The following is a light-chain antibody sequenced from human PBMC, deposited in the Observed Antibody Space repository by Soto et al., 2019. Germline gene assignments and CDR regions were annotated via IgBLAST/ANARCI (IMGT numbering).Light chain of an antibody. V-gene: IGKV1-33*01. CDR1: QDITNY. CDR2: DAS. J-gene: IGKJ2*01. CDR3: QQYDDLPYT. Sequence: DIQMSQSPSSLSASVGDRVTITCQASQDITNYLSWYQQKPGKAHKLLIYDASNLETGVPSRFSGSGSGTDFTFSISSLQPEDIATYYCQQYDDLPYTFGQGTKLEIK.